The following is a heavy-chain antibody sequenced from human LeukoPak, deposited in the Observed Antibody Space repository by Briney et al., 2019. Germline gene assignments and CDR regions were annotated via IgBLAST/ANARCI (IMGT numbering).Heavy chain of an antibody. CDR2: INHSGST. V-gene: IGHV4-34*01. CDR1: GGSFSGYY. D-gene: IGHD3-22*01. CDR3: ARGLKLYYYDSSGYWFGP. J-gene: IGHJ5*02. Sequence: SETLSLTCAVYGGSFSGYYWSWIRQPPGKGLEWIGEINHSGSTNYNPSLKSRVTISVDTSKNQFSLKLSSVTAADTAVYYCARGLKLYYYDSSGYWFGPWGQGTLVTVSS.